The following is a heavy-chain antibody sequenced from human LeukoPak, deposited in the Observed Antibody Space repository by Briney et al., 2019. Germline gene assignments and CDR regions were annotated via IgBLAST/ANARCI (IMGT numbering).Heavy chain of an antibody. Sequence: GGSLRLSCAASGFTFGSYSMTWVRQAPGKGLEWVPSISSSSSYIYYADSVKGRFTISRDNAENSLHLQMNSLRADDTAVYYCARDPYSSGWYGGPSWFDPWGQGTLVTVSS. V-gene: IGHV3-21*01. J-gene: IGHJ5*02. CDR2: ISSSSSYI. CDR1: GFTFGSYS. D-gene: IGHD6-19*01. CDR3: ARDPYSSGWYGGPSWFDP.